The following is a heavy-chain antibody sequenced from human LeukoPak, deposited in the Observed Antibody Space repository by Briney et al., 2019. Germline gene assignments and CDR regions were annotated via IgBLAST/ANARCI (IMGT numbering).Heavy chain of an antibody. J-gene: IGHJ4*02. Sequence: GASLKISCKGSGYSFTSYWIGWVRQMPGKGLEWMGIIYPGDSDTRYSPSFQGQVTISADKSISTAYLQWSSLKASDTAMYYCARHVVSGEMATILDYWGQGTLVTVSS. CDR2: IYPGDSDT. CDR3: ARHVVSGEMATILDY. V-gene: IGHV5-51*01. CDR1: GYSFTSYW. D-gene: IGHD5-24*01.